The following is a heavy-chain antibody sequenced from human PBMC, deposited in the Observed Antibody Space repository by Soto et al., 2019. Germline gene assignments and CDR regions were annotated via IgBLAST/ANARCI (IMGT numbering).Heavy chain of an antibody. J-gene: IGHJ6*02. Sequence: PGESLKISCKGSGYSFPNYCIAWGRQMSGKGLEWMGMIYPADSDTRYSPSFQGQVTISVDKSISTAYLQWSSLKASDTAMYYCAREIRGHHYDLMDFWGQGTTVTVSS. CDR3: AREIRGHHYDLMDF. CDR1: GYSFPNYC. V-gene: IGHV5-51*01. D-gene: IGHD3-10*01. CDR2: IYPADSDT.